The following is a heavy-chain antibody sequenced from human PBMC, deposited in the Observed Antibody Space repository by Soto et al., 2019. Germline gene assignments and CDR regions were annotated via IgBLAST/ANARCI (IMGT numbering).Heavy chain of an antibody. J-gene: IGHJ1*01. CDR3: ARDLGYCSAGSCYPEYFHH. D-gene: IGHD2-15*01. V-gene: IGHV1-18*01. CDR1: GYGINTYG. Sequence: VKLSCAASGYGINTYGSSSVRQAPRQGLEWMGWISVYNGDTNYAQKFRGRVTLTTDTSTSTAYMELRSLTSDDTAVYYCARDLGYCSAGSCYPEYFHHWGQGTLVTVSS. CDR2: ISVYNGDT.